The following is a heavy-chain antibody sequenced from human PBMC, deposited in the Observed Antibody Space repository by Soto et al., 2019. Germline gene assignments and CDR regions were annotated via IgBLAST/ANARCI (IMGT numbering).Heavy chain of an antibody. V-gene: IGHV3-53*01. CDR2: LYDVDGS. CDR3: ATWHEREHAYDV. CDR1: GLTVSGKKY. Sequence: GALRLAGAAFGLTVSGKKYVSWVRQAPGKGLEWVSALYDVDGSFYADSVKGRFTTSSDSSKTTVYLQMNGLRPDDTAVYYCATWHEREHAYDVWGQGTKVTVSS. J-gene: IGHJ3*01. D-gene: IGHD1-26*01.